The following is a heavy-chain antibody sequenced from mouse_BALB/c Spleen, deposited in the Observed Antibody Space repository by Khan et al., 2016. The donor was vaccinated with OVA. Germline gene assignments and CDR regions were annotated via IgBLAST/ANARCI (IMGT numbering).Heavy chain of an antibody. D-gene: IGHD1-1*01. CDR1: GYSITSNYA. CDR3: ARGNYYGYAMDY. V-gene: IGHV3-2*02. CDR2: ISYSGST. J-gene: IGHJ4*01. Sequence: EVQLQESGPGLVKPSQSLSLTCTVTGYSITSNYAWNWIRQFPGNKLEWMAYISYSGSTNYTPSLKSRISITRDTSKNQFFLQLNSVTTEDTATYYCARGNYYGYAMDYWGQGTSITVSS.